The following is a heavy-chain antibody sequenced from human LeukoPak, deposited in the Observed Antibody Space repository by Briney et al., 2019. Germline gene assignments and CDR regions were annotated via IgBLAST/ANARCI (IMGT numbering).Heavy chain of an antibody. CDR2: INTKTENP. CDR1: GYIFSIYA. Sequence: ASVKVSCKASGYIFSIYAMIWVRQAPGQGLELMGWINTKTENPTYAQGFTGRFVFSLDTSVSTAYLQISSLKTEDTAVYYCARDYTLTVGTTPYFQHWGQGTLVTVSS. CDR3: ARDYTLTVGTTPYFQH. V-gene: IGHV7-4-1*02. J-gene: IGHJ1*01. D-gene: IGHD1-7*01.